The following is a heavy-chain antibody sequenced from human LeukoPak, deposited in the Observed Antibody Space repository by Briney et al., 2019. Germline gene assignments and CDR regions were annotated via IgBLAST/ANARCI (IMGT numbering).Heavy chain of an antibody. CDR1: GFTFSNAW. J-gene: IGHJ3*02. CDR2: IKSKTDGGTT. D-gene: IGHD2-8*02. CDR3: TTPGALDAFDI. Sequence: PGESLRLSCAASGFTFSNAWMSWVRQAPGKGLEWVGRIKSKTDGGTTDYAAPVKGRFTISRDDSKNTLYLRMHSLKTEDTAVYYCTTPGALDAFDIWGQGTMVTVSS. V-gene: IGHV3-15*01.